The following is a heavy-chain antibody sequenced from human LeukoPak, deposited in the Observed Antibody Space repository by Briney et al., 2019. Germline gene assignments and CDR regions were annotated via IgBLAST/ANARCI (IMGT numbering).Heavy chain of an antibody. CDR1: GFTVSSHY. Sequence: GGSLRLSCAASGFTVSSHYMSWVRQAPGKGLEWVSFIYSGGSTYYTDSVKGRFTISRDNSKNTLYLQMNSLKAEDTAVYYCARERGYSGSYFGYFHYWGQGTLVTVSS. CDR3: ARERGYSGSYFGYFHY. J-gene: IGHJ4*02. V-gene: IGHV3-66*01. CDR2: IYSGGST. D-gene: IGHD1-26*01.